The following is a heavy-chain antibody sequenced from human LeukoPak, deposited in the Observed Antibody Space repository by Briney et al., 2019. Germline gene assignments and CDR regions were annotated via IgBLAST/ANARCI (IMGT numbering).Heavy chain of an antibody. V-gene: IGHV3-20*04. Sequence: GGSLRLSCAASGFTISNNYMSWVRQAPGKGPEWVSGINWNGETIAYRDSVKGRFTISRDSARRSVYLQMNSLRDEDTALYYCAKEKGANWDPFDYWGRGTLVIVSS. J-gene: IGHJ4*02. CDR3: AKEKGANWDPFDY. CDR1: GFTISNNY. D-gene: IGHD7-27*01. CDR2: INWNGETI.